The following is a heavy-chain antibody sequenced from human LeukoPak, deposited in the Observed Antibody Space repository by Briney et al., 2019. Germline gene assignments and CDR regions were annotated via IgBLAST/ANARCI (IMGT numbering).Heavy chain of an antibody. J-gene: IGHJ4*02. Sequence: GGSLRLSCAASGFTFSSYAMSWVRQAPGKGLEWVAVISGSGGSTYYADSVKGRFTISRDNSKNTLYLQMNSLRAEETAVYHCAKDKPSDYFAYYFDYWGQGTLVTVSS. CDR3: AKDKPSDYFAYYFDY. V-gene: IGHV3-23*01. CDR1: GFTFSSYA. CDR2: ISGSGGST. D-gene: IGHD3-22*01.